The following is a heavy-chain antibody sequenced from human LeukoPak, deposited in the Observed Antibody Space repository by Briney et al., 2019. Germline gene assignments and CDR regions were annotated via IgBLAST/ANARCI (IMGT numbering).Heavy chain of an antibody. V-gene: IGHV3-30*18. CDR2: ISHDGSNK. D-gene: IGHD2-2*01. J-gene: IGHJ3*02. Sequence: GGSLRLSCAASGFTFSDHGMHWVRQAPGKGLEWVSLISHDGSNKYYGDSVKGRFTISRDNSKDTLYLQMSTLRAEDTAVYYCAKDPGPKSTSLPGDIWGQGTMVTVSS. CDR3: AKDPGPKSTSLPGDI. CDR1: GFTFSDHG.